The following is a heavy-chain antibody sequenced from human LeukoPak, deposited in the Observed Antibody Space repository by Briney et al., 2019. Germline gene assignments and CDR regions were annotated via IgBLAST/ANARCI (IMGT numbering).Heavy chain of an antibody. CDR2: IYYTGST. CDR3: ARGRVSGSYLRAFNY. D-gene: IGHD1-26*01. J-gene: IGHJ4*02. CDR1: GGSISSNY. V-gene: IGHV4-59*01. Sequence: PSETLSLTCTVSGGSISSNYWSWIRQPPGKGLEWIGYIYYTGSTNYNPSLKSRTTISVDTSKNQFSLNLSSVTAADTAVYYCARGRVSGSYLRAFNYWGQGTLVTVSS.